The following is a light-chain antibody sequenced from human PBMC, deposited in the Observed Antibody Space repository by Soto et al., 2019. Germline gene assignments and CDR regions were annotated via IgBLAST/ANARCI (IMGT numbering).Light chain of an antibody. V-gene: IGLV1-44*01. Sequence: SVLTQPPSASGTPGQRVTLSCSGSRFNIGSNTANWYQQLPGTAPKVLIYTNNERPSGVPDRFSGSKSGTSAALAISGLQSGDEADYYCAAWDDNLNGFVFGPGTKLTVL. J-gene: IGLJ1*01. CDR2: TNN. CDR1: RFNIGSNT. CDR3: AAWDDNLNGFV.